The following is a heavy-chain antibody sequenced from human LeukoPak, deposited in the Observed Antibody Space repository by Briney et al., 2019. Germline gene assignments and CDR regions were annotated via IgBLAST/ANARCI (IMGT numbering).Heavy chain of an antibody. V-gene: IGHV4-4*02. Sequence: SGTLSLTCAVSGGSISSSNWWSWVRQPPGKGLEWIGEIYHSGSTNYNPSPKSRVTISVDKSKNQFSLKLSSVTAADTAVYYCARANLLRYFDWLLYPDYWGQGTLVTVSS. J-gene: IGHJ4*02. CDR2: IYHSGST. CDR1: GGSISSSNW. D-gene: IGHD3-9*01. CDR3: ARANLLRYFDWLLYPDY.